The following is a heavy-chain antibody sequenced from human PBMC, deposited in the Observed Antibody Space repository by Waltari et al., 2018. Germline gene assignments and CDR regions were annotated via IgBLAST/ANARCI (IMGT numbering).Heavy chain of an antibody. CDR3: ARVIHCSSTSCFYDAFDI. CDR2: IYYSGST. V-gene: IGHV4-30-4*08. D-gene: IGHD2-2*01. J-gene: IGHJ3*02. Sequence: QVQLQESGPGLVKPSQTLSLTCTVSGGSISSGDYYWSWIRQPPGKGLEWIGYIYYSGSTYYHPSLKSRVTISVDTSKNQFSLKLSPVTAADTAVYYCARVIHCSSTSCFYDAFDIWGQGTMVTVSS. CDR1: GGSISSGDYY.